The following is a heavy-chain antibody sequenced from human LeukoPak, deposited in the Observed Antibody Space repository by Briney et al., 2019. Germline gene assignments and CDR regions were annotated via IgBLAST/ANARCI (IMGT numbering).Heavy chain of an antibody. Sequence: GGSLRLSCSASGFTFSNYAMHWVRQAPGKGLEYVSAISTNGDSTYYADSVRGRFTISRDNSKNTLYLQMNSLRAEDTAVYYCARVDYGDYGFDYWGQGTLVTVSS. J-gene: IGHJ4*02. CDR2: ISTNGDST. D-gene: IGHD4-17*01. CDR1: GFTFSNYA. V-gene: IGHV3-64*04. CDR3: ARVDYGDYGFDY.